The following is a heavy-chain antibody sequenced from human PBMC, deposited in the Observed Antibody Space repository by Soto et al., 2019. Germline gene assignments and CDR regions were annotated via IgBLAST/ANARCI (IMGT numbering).Heavy chain of an antibody. Sequence: SQTLSLTCAISGDSVSSNSAAWNWIRQSPSRGLEWLGRTYYRSKWYNDYAVSVKSRITINPDTSKNQYSLQLNSVTPEDTAVYYCARDRSLMAAAGTQGVDWFDPWGQGTLVTVPQ. V-gene: IGHV6-1*01. D-gene: IGHD6-13*01. CDR1: GDSVSSNSAA. CDR2: TYYRSKWYN. J-gene: IGHJ5*02. CDR3: ARDRSLMAAAGTQGVDWFDP.